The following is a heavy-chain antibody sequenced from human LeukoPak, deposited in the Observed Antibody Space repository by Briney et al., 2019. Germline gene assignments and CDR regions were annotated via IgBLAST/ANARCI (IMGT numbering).Heavy chain of an antibody. CDR3: ARKTYGDYFDY. CDR1: GGSISSYY. J-gene: IGHJ4*02. V-gene: IGHV4-59*01. Sequence: SETLSLTCTVSGGSISSYYWSWIRQPPGKGLEWIGYIYYSGSTNYNPSLKSRVTISVDTSKNQFSLRLSSVTAADTAVYYCARKTYGDYFDYWGQGTLVTVSS. D-gene: IGHD4-17*01. CDR2: IYYSGST.